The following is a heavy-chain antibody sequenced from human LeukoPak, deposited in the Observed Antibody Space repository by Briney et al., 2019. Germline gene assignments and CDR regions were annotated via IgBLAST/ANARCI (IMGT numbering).Heavy chain of an antibody. D-gene: IGHD2-2*02. Sequence: SETLSLTCTVSGGSISSSSYYWGWIRQPPGKGLEWIGSIYYSGSTYYNPSLKSRVTISVDTSKNQFSLKLSSVTAADTAVYYCARHIIPRIVVVPAAIDWGQGTLVTVSS. J-gene: IGHJ4*02. CDR3: ARHIIPRIVVVPAAID. V-gene: IGHV4-39*01. CDR2: IYYSGST. CDR1: GGSISSSSYY.